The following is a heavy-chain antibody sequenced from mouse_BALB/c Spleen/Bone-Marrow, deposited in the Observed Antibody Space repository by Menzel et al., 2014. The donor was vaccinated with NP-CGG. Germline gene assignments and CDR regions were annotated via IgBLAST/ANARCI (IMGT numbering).Heavy chain of an antibody. Sequence: EVQLVESGAELVKPGASVMLSCTASGFNIKDTYIHWMKQRPERGLEWIGGIDPSNGNSKFDPKFQGKATITADTSSNTAYLQLSSLTSEDTAVYYCALYDVYYFDYWGQGTTLTVSS. D-gene: IGHD2-3*01. CDR3: ALYDVYYFDY. CDR1: GFNIKDTY. CDR2: IDPSNGNS. J-gene: IGHJ2*01. V-gene: IGHV14-3*02.